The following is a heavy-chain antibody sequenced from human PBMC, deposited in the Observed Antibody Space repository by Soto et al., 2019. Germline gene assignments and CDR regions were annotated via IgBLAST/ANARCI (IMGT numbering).Heavy chain of an antibody. V-gene: IGHV4-59*01. CDR1: GGSISSYY. CDR2: SYYSGST. Sequence: SETLSLTCTVSGGSISSYYWSWIRQPPGKGLEWIGYSYYSGSTNYNPSLKSRVTISVDTSKNQFSLKLSSVTAADTAVYYCARALLSVYGDYGGVDYWGQGPLVTVSS. D-gene: IGHD4-17*01. CDR3: ARALLSVYGDYGGVDY. J-gene: IGHJ4*02.